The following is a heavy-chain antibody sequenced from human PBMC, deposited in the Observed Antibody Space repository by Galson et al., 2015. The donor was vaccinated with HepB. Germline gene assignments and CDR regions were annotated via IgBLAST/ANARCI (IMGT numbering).Heavy chain of an antibody. CDR3: ARDIAAAGTDYYGMDV. J-gene: IGHJ6*02. D-gene: IGHD6-13*01. V-gene: IGHV3-30*04. CDR1: GFTFSSYA. CDR2: ISYDGSNK. Sequence: SLRLSCAASGFTFSSYAMHWVRQAPGKGLEWVAVISYDGSNKYYADSVKGRFTISRDNSKNTLYLQMNSLRAGDTAVYYCARDIAAAGTDYYGMDVWGQGTTVTVSS.